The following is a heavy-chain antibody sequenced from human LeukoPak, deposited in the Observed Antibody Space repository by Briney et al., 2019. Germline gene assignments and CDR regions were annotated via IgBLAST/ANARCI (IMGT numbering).Heavy chain of an antibody. V-gene: IGHV3-21*04. CDR2: ISGSSTYI. CDR3: AKDRSSSSWFDGYDF. CDR1: GFTSNSNS. D-gene: IGHD6-13*01. Sequence: PGGSLRLSCAASGFTSNSNSMHWVRQAPGKGLEWVSSISGSSTYIYYADSVKGRFTISRDNSKNTLFLQMNSLRAEDTAVYYCAKDRSSSSWFDGYDFWGQGTMVTVSS. J-gene: IGHJ3*01.